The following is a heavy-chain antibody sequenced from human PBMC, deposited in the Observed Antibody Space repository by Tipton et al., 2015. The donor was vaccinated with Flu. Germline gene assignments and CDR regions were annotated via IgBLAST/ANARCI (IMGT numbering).Heavy chain of an antibody. D-gene: IGHD4-17*01. CDR1: GGSISSYY. V-gene: IGHV4-59*01. CDR2: IYYSGST. CDR3: ARYDYGDHSAFYI. J-gene: IGHJ3*02. Sequence: LRLSCTVSGGSISSYYWSWIRQPPGKGLEWIGYIYYSGSTNYNPSLKSRVTISVDTSKNQFSLKLSSVTAADTAVYYCARYDYGDHSAFYIWGQGTMVTVSS.